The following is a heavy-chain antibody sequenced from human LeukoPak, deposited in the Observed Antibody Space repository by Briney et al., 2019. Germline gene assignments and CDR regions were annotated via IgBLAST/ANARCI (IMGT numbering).Heavy chain of an antibody. J-gene: IGHJ4*02. D-gene: IGHD6-13*01. CDR2: INPNSGGT. CDR3: ARRIAAAGHFDY. V-gene: IGHV1-2*06. Sequence: GASVKVSCKDSGYTFTGYYLYWVRQAPGQGLEWMGRINPNSGGTNYAQKFQGRVTMTRDTSISTAYMELSSLRSDDTAVFYCARRIAAAGHFDYWGQGTLVTVSS. CDR1: GYTFTGYY.